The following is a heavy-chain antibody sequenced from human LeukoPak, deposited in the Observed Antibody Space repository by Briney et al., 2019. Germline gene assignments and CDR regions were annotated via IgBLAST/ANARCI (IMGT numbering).Heavy chain of an antibody. CDR2: INPSGGNT. V-gene: IGHV1-46*01. D-gene: IGHD2-15*01. J-gene: IGHJ4*02. CDR1: GYTFTSNY. Sequence: ASVKVSCKASGYTFTSNYMHWVRQAPGQGLEWMGIINPSGGNTRYAQKFQGRVTMTRDTSTSTVHMGLSGLRSEDTAVYYCARDGGIGYCSGGSCEPGYYFDYWGQGTLVTVSS. CDR3: ARDGGIGYCSGGSCEPGYYFDY.